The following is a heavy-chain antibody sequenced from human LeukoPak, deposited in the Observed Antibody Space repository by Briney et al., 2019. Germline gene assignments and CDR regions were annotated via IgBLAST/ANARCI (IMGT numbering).Heavy chain of an antibody. D-gene: IGHD4-17*01. V-gene: IGHV3-23*01. J-gene: IGHJ4*02. CDR3: ARGGDYGDSAYYYFDY. CDR2: ISGSGGST. Sequence: PGGSLRLSCAASGFTFSSYAMSWVRQAPGKGLEWVSAISGSGGSTYYADSVKGRFTISRDNSKNTLYLQMNSLRAEDTAVYYCARGGDYGDSAYYYFDYWGQGTLVTVSS. CDR1: GFTFSSYA.